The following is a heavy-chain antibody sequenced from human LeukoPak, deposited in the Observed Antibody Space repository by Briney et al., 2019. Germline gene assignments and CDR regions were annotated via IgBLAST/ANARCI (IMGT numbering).Heavy chain of an antibody. V-gene: IGHV1-8*01. D-gene: IGHD5-12*01. CDR2: MNPNSGNT. CDR1: GYTLTSYD. CDR3: AGLRGYSGYDPSFYYGMDV. Sequence: ASVKVSCKASGYTLTSYDINWVRQATGQGLEWMGWMNPNSGNTGYAQKFQGRATMTRNTSISTAYMELSSLRSEDTAVYYCAGLRGYSGYDPSFYYGMDVWGQGTTVTVSS. J-gene: IGHJ6*02.